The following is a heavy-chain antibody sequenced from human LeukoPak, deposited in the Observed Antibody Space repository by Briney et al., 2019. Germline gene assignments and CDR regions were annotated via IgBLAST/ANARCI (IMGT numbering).Heavy chain of an antibody. CDR1: GGTFSSYT. CDR2: IIPSLGIA. D-gene: IGHD2-2*01. Sequence: SVKVSCKASGGTFSSYTISWVRQAPGQGLQWMGRIIPSLGIANYAQKFQGRVTSTGDKPTSTVYMELSSLRSEDTAVYYCARDGVPAATTDSLFYYYYYYMDVWGKGTTVTVSS. V-gene: IGHV1-69*10. CDR3: ARDGVPAATTDSLFYYYYYYMDV. J-gene: IGHJ6*03.